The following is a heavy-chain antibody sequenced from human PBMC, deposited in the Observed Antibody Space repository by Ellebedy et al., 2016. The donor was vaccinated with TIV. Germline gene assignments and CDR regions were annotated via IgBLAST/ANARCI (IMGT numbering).Heavy chain of an antibody. V-gene: IGHV3-23*01. CDR1: GFTFSTYA. CDR2: LTTGGVT. J-gene: IGHJ6*02. CDR3: ARAREPGYFAYYYYGMDV. D-gene: IGHD3-9*01. Sequence: GESLKISCVVSGFTFSTYAMRWFRQAPGKGLEWVSALTTGGVTFYADSVKGRFTISRDNAKNSLYLQMNSLRADDTAVYYCARAREPGYFAYYYYGMDVWGQGTTVTVS.